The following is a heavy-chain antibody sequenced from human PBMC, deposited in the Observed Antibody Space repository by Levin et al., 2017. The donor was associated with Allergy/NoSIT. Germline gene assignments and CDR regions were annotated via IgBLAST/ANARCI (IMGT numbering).Heavy chain of an antibody. J-gene: IGHJ3*02. CDR1: GFTFNSYA. CDR3: ARVDGHETVFGVVLIHDAFDM. D-gene: IGHD3-3*01. V-gene: IGHV3-23*01. CDR2: ISGSGDSR. Sequence: GGSLRLSCAASGFTFNSYAMSWVRQAPGRGLEWVSAISGSGDSRHYADPVKGRFTISRDNSKNTLYLEMNGLRAEDTAVYYCARVDGHETVFGVVLIHDAFDMWGQGTMVTVSS.